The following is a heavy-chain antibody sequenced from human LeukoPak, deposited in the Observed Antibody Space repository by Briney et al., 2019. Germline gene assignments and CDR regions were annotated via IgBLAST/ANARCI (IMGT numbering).Heavy chain of an antibody. CDR1: GYTFTGYY. CDR3: ARAYTIFGVADAFDI. CDR2: INPNSGGT. Sequence: ASVKVSCKASGYTFTGYYMHWVRQAPGQGLEWMGWINPNSGGTNYAQKFQGRVTITRNTSISTAYMELSSLRSEDTAVYYCARAYTIFGVADAFDIWGQGTMVTVSS. D-gene: IGHD3-3*01. V-gene: IGHV1-2*02. J-gene: IGHJ3*02.